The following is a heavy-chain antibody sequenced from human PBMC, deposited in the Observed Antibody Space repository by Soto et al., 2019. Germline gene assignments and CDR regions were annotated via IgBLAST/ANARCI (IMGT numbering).Heavy chain of an antibody. V-gene: IGHV3-23*01. D-gene: IGHD2-15*01. CDR1: GFTFNNYA. CDR2: ISGSGATP. Sequence: EVQLLESGGGLLQPGGSLRLSCSASGFTFNNYAMAWVRQAPGEGLDWVSGISGSGATPYYADSVKGRFTISRDNSKNTLFLRMNSLSAEDKAVYFCAKAGYCTGVSCYFYYFDSWGQGTLVTVSS. J-gene: IGHJ4*02. CDR3: AKAGYCTGVSCYFYYFDS.